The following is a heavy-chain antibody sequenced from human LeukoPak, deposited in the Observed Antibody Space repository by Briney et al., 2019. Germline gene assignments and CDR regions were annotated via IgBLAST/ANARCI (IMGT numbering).Heavy chain of an antibody. D-gene: IGHD3-22*01. CDR1: GYTFTSYG. CDR3: ARDPRDYYDSSGYYYFDY. V-gene: IGHV1-18*01. CDR2: ISAYNGNT. J-gene: IGHJ4*02. Sequence: ASVKVSCKASGYTFTSYGISWVRQAPGQGLEWMGWISAYNGNTNYAQKLRGRVTMTTDTSTSTAYMELRSLRSDDTAVYYCARDPRDYYDSSGYYYFDYWGQGTLVTVSS.